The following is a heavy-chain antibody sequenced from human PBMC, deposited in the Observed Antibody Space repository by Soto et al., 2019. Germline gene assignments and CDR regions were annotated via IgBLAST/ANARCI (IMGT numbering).Heavy chain of an antibody. CDR1: GFTFSSYA. Sequence: EVQLLESGGGLVQPGGSLRLSCAASGFTFSSYAMSWVRQAPGKGLEWVSAISGSGGSTYYADSVKGRFTISRDNSKNMLYLQMNSLRAEDTAVYYCSLRAIGCSGGSCYSLHYYYYYLDVWGKGTTVTVSS. V-gene: IGHV3-23*01. CDR3: SLRAIGCSGGSCYSLHYYYYYLDV. J-gene: IGHJ6*03. D-gene: IGHD2-15*01. CDR2: ISGSGGST.